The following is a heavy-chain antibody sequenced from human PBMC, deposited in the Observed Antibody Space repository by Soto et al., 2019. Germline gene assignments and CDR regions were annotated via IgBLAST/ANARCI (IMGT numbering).Heavy chain of an antibody. D-gene: IGHD2-2*02. CDR1: GFTFSSYG. J-gene: IGHJ6*01. V-gene: IGHV3-30*18. Sequence: QVQLVESGGGVVQPGRSLRLSCAASGFTFSSYGMHWVRQAPGKGLEWVAVISYDGSNKYYADSVKGRFTISRDNSKNTLYLQMNSLIAEDTAVYYCSKDGYFSSTSCYRKPLSDYGMDVW. CDR3: SKDGYFSSTSCYRKPLSDYGMDV. CDR2: ISYDGSNK.